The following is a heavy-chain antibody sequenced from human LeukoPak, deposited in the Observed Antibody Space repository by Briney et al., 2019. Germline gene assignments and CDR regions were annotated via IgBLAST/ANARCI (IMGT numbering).Heavy chain of an antibody. V-gene: IGHV1-2*02. CDR2: INPNSGAT. Sequence: ASVKVSCKASGYIFTGYYMHWVRQAPGQGLEWMGWINPNSGATNYAQKFQGRVTMTRDTSISTAYMELSRLRSDDTAVFYCAIDTEAWGQGTLVTVSS. CDR3: AIDTEA. J-gene: IGHJ5*02. D-gene: IGHD4-17*01. CDR1: GYIFTGYY.